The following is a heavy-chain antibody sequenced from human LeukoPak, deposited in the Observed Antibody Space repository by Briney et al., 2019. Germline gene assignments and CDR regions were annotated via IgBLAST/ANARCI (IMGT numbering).Heavy chain of an antibody. CDR2: IWYDGSNT. D-gene: IGHD2-15*01. Sequence: GGSLRLSCAASGFTFSSYGMHWVRQAPGEGLEWVAVIWYDGSNTYYADSVKGRFTISRDNYKNTLYLQMNSLRAEDTAVYYCAKTGTPEMCSGGSCYQYYFDYWGQGTLVTVSS. CDR3: AKTGTPEMCSGGSCYQYYFDY. CDR1: GFTFSSYG. J-gene: IGHJ4*02. V-gene: IGHV3-33*06.